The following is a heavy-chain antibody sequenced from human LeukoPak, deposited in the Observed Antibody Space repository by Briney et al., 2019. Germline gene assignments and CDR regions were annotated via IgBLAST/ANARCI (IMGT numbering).Heavy chain of an antibody. CDR1: GFTFSSYG. Sequence: TGGSLRLSCAASGFTFSSYGMHWVRQAPGKGLEWVAVIWYDGSNKYYADSVKGRFTISRDNSRNTLYLQMNSLRAEDTAVYYCARDDDGDYAYYYGMDVWGQGTTVTVSS. D-gene: IGHD4-17*01. CDR2: IWYDGSNK. J-gene: IGHJ6*02. CDR3: ARDDDGDYAYYYGMDV. V-gene: IGHV3-33*01.